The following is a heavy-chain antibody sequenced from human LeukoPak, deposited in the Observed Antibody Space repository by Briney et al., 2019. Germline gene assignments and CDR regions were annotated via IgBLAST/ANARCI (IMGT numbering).Heavy chain of an antibody. CDR2: INPNSGGT. D-gene: IGHD6-19*01. CDR3: AIAVAGTSWFDP. V-gene: IGHV1-2*02. J-gene: IGHJ5*02. CDR1: GYTFTGYY. Sequence: ASVKVSCKASGYTFTGYYMHWVRQAPGQGLEWMGWINPNSGGTNYAQKFQGRVNMTRDTSISTAYMELSRLRSDDTAVYYCAIAVAGTSWFDPWGQGTLVTVSS.